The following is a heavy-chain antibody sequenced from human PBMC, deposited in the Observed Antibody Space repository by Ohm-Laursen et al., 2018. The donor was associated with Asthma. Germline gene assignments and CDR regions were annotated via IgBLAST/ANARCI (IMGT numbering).Heavy chain of an antibody. D-gene: IGHD1-26*01. Sequence: SLRLSCAASGYTFSRYSIHWVRQFPGKGLEWVASISTASTFIYYADSVRGRFTTSRDNAKNSVYLQMNSLRAEDTALYYWARIGPEWELPGREYSLHHWGEGTLVTVSS. CDR3: ARIGPEWELPGREYSLHH. CDR2: ISTASTFI. CDR1: GYTFSRYS. J-gene: IGHJ1*01. V-gene: IGHV3-21*01.